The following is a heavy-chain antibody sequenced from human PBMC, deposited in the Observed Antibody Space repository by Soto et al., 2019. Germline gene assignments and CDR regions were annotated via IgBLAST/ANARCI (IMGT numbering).Heavy chain of an antibody. J-gene: IGHJ6*02. CDR1: GFTFSSYT. CDR3: AKPLGDYYYYGMDV. D-gene: IGHD4-17*01. Sequence: EVQLLESGGGLVQPGGSLRLSCAASGFTFSSYTMSWVRQAPGKGLEWVSAISGSGGSTYYADSVKGRFTISRDNSKNTLYLQMNSLRAEDTAVYYCAKPLGDYYYYGMDVWGQGTTVTVSS. V-gene: IGHV3-23*01. CDR2: ISGSGGST.